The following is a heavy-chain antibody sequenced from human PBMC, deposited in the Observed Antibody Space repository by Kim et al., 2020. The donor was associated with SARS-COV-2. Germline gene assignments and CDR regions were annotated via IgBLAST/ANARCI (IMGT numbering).Heavy chain of an antibody. D-gene: IGHD2-15*01. V-gene: IGHV4-59*01. CDR2: T. J-gene: IGHJ4*02. Sequence: TTYPHSLKSRVTISVDTAKNQFSLKLSSVTAADTAVYYCARDLGVVGLDYWGQGTLVTVSS. CDR3: ARDLGVVGLDY.